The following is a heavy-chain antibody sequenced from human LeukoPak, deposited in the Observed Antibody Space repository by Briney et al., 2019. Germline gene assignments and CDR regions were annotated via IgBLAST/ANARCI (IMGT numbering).Heavy chain of an antibody. CDR2: IFGSGGSP. CDR3: GKTTVGYSSGQKPAWPVDY. J-gene: IGHJ4*02. CDR1: GFTVSSNY. Sequence: PGGSLRLSCAASGFTVSSNYMSWVRQAPGKGLEWVAGIFGSGGSPHYADPVKGRFTISRDNSRNTVYLQINSLRAEDTAVYYCGKTTVGYSSGQKPAWPVDYWGQGTLVTVSS. D-gene: IGHD5-18*01. V-gene: IGHV3-23*01.